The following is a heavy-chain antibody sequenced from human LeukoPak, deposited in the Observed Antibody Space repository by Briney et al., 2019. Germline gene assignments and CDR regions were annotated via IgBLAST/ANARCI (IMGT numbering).Heavy chain of an antibody. J-gene: IGHJ4*02. Sequence: KPSETLSLTCTVSGGSISSYYWSWIRQPPGKGLEWIGYIYYSGSTTYNPSLKSRVTISVDTSKNQFSLKVSSVTAADTALYYCSRDRRAVTTGYWGQGTQVTVSP. D-gene: IGHD4-17*01. V-gene: IGHV4-59*12. CDR3: SRDRRAVTTGY. CDR1: GGSISSYY. CDR2: IYYSGST.